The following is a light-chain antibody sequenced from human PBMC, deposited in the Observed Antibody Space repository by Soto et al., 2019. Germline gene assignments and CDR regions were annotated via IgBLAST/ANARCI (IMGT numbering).Light chain of an antibody. CDR3: ALWDDSLKAVV. CDR2: SDT. Sequence: QSVLTQPPSASGTPGQRVTISCSGSSSNIGSNTVNWYQHLPGTAPKFLMYSDTQRPSGVPDRFSGFKSGTSASLAISGLQSEDEADYYCALWDDSLKAVVFGGGTKLTVL. CDR1: SSNIGSNT. V-gene: IGLV1-44*01. J-gene: IGLJ2*01.